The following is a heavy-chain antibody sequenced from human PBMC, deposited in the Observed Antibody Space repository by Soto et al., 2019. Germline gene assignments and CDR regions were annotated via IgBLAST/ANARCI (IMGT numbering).Heavy chain of an antibody. Sequence: VASVKVSCKASGYTFTSYAMHWVRQAPGQRLEWLGWINAGNGNTKYSQKFQGRVTITRDTSASTAYMELSSLRSEDTAVYYCARVYCSGGRCYSVDYWGQGTLVTVSS. J-gene: IGHJ4*02. D-gene: IGHD2-15*01. CDR3: ARVYCSGGRCYSVDY. CDR1: GYTFTSYA. V-gene: IGHV1-3*01. CDR2: INAGNGNT.